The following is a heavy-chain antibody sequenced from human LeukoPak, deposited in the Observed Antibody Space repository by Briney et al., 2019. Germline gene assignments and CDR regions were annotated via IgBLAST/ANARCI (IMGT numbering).Heavy chain of an antibody. D-gene: IGHD2-15*01. CDR2: ISSSGSII. CDR3: ARDCGGGSCYGPYDAFDI. V-gene: IGHV3-48*03. J-gene: IGHJ3*02. CDR1: GFTFSSYE. Sequence: PGGSLRLSCAASGFTFSSYEMNWVRQAPGKGLEWVSYISSSGSIIYYADSVKGRFTISRDSAKNSLYLQMNSLRAEDTAVYYCARDCGGGSCYGPYDAFDIWGQGTMVTVSS.